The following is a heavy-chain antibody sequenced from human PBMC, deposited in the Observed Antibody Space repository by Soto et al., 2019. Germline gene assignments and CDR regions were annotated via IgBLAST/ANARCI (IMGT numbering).Heavy chain of an antibody. CDR1: GYTFTSYA. D-gene: IGHD3-10*01. CDR2: INAGNGNT. V-gene: IGHV1-3*01. CDR3: ATLPNLHTMVRGVIDY. J-gene: IGHJ4*02. Sequence: GASVKVSCKASGYTFTSYAMHWVRQAPGQRLEWMGWINAGNGNTKYSQKSQGRVTITRDTSASTAYMELSSLRSEDTAVYYCATLPNLHTMVRGVIDYWGQGTLVTVSS.